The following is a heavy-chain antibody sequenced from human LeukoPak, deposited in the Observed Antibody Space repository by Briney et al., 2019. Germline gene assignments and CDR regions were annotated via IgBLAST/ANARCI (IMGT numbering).Heavy chain of an antibody. V-gene: IGHV3-9*01. Sequence: GGSLRLSCEVSGYTFDDYAMHWVRQAPGKGLEWVSAISWNSGSIGYADSVKGRFTISRDNGKNSLYLQMNSLRTEDTALYYCAKGHTYGLGESYLDFWGQGTLVSVSS. D-gene: IGHD5-18*01. CDR3: AKGHTYGLGESYLDF. J-gene: IGHJ4*02. CDR2: ISWNSGSI. CDR1: GYTFDDYA.